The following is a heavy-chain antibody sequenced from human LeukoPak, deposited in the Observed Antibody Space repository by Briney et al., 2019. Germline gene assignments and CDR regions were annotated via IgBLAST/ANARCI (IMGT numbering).Heavy chain of an antibody. D-gene: IGHD6-19*01. Sequence: GGSLRLSCAASGFTFSSYGMHWVRQAPGKGLEWVAVIWYDGSNRYYADSVKGRFAIPRDNSKDTLYLQMNSLRAEDTAIYYCAKFRADSSGWPFDYWGQGTLVTVSS. V-gene: IGHV3-33*06. CDR3: AKFRADSSGWPFDY. CDR2: IWYDGSNR. J-gene: IGHJ4*02. CDR1: GFTFSSYG.